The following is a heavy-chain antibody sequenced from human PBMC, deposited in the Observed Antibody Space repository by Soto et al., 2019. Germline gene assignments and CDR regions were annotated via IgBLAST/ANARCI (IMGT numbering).Heavy chain of an antibody. CDR3: AREQQQLVRDYYYYYMDV. J-gene: IGHJ6*03. Sequence: PSETLSLTCTVSGGSISSYYWSWIRQPPGKGLEWIGYIYYSGSTNYNPSLKSRVTISADTSKNQFSLKLSSVTAADTAVYYCAREQQQLVRDYYYYYMDVCGKGTTVTVSS. CDR2: IYYSGST. D-gene: IGHD6-13*01. V-gene: IGHV4-59*01. CDR1: GGSISSYY.